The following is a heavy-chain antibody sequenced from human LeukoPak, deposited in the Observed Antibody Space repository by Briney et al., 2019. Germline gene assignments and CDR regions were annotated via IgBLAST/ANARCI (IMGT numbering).Heavy chain of an antibody. CDR2: MNPNSGNT. CDR1: GYTFTSYD. CDR3: ARDLYCSGGSCHSPAGWTYDY. Sequence: GASVKVSCKASGYTFTSYDINWVRQAPGQGLEWLGWMNPNSGNTGYAQKFQGRVTMTRDTSISTAYMELNSLRSEDTAVYYCARDLYCSGGSCHSPAGWTYDYWGQGTLVTVSS. D-gene: IGHD2-15*01. J-gene: IGHJ4*02. V-gene: IGHV1-8*01.